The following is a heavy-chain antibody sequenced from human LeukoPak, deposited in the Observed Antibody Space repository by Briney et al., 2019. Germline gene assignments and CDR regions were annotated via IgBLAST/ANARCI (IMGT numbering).Heavy chain of an antibody. CDR1: RFTFGNYW. D-gene: IGHD3-16*01. V-gene: IGHV3-7*04. Sequence: GGSLRLSCAASRFTFGNYWMSWVRQAPGKGLEWVANIKQDGGEKYYVDSVKGRFTISRDNAKNSLYLQMNSLRAEDTAVYYCTRDGSGYATSWGQGTLVSVSS. J-gene: IGHJ4*02. CDR3: TRDGSGYATS. CDR2: IKQDGGEK.